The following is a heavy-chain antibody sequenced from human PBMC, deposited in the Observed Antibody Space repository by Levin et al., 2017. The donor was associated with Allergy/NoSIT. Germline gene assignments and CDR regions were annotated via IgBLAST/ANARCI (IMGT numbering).Heavy chain of an antibody. V-gene: IGHV3-30*18. J-gene: IGHJ4*02. Sequence: SGGSLRLSCAASGFTFSSYGMHWVRQAPGKGLARVAVISYDGSITFHADYVKGRFTISRDNSKNTLYAHMNSLRAEDTAVYYCAKENTPTTVNTRGGGFDYWGQGTLVTVSS. CDR2: ISYDGSIT. CDR1: GFTFSSYG. CDR3: AKENTPTTVNTRGGGFDY. D-gene: IGHD4-11*01.